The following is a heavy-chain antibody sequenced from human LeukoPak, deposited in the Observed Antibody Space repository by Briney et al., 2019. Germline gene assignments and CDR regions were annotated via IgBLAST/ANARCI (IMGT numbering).Heavy chain of an antibody. V-gene: IGHV3-48*04. Sequence: GGSVRLSCAASGFTFSSYSMNWVRQAPGKGLEWVSYISSSSSTIYYADSVKGRFTISSDNAKNSLYLQMNSLIAEDTAVYYCARKYYYDSSGYITTDLAFWGQGTLVTVSS. CDR1: GFTFSSYS. J-gene: IGHJ4*02. D-gene: IGHD3-22*01. CDR3: ARKYYYDSSGYITTDLAF. CDR2: ISSSSSTI.